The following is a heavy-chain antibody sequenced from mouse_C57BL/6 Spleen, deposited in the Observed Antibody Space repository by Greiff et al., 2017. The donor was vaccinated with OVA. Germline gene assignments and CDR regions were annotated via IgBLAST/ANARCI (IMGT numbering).Heavy chain of an antibody. CDR2: ISDGGSYT. CDR3: ARDEVFDY. V-gene: IGHV5-4*01. CDR1: GFTFSSYA. Sequence: EVQGVESGGGLVKPGGSLKLSCAASGFTFSSYAMSWVRQTPEKRLEWVATISDGGSYTYYPDNVKGRFTISRDNAKNNLYLQMSHLKSEDTAMYYCARDEVFDYWGQGTTLTVSS. J-gene: IGHJ2*01.